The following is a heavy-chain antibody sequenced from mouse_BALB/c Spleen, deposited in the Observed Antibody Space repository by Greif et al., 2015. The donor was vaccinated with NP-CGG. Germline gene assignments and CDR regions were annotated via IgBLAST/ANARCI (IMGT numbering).Heavy chain of an antibody. CDR1: GFSLTSYG. CDR2: IWAGGST. Sequence: QVQLKESGPGLVAPSQSLSITCTVSGFSLTSYGVHWVRQPPGKGLEWLGVIWAGGSTNYNSALMSRLSISKDNSKSQVFLKMNSLQTDDTAMYYCATYYRYDVWAHYYAMDYWGQGTSVTVSS. D-gene: IGHD2-14*01. V-gene: IGHV2-9*02. J-gene: IGHJ4*01. CDR3: ATYYRYDVWAHYYAMDY.